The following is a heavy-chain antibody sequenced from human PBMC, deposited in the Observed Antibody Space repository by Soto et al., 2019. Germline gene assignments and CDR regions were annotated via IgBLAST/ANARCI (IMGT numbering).Heavy chain of an antibody. CDR1: GFSLSRYG. D-gene: IGHD2-8*02. Sequence: HPGGSLRLSCTASGFSLSRYGLHWVRQAPGKGLEWVAGLWSDGIKTSYTDSVKGRFTISRDTSKNMLYLQMNSLGAEDTAVYYCARDLNYWSLLIDHWGHGTLVTVSS. V-gene: IGHV3-33*01. CDR3: ARDLNYWSLLIDH. J-gene: IGHJ4*01. CDR2: LWSDGIKT.